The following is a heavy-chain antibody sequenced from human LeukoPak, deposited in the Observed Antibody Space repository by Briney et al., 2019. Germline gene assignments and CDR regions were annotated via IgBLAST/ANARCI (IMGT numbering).Heavy chain of an antibody. CDR1: GYTFTGYY. CDR3: ARTGLAWWDLPDY. J-gene: IGHJ4*02. V-gene: IGHV1-18*04. CDR2: ISANNGNT. D-gene: IGHD1-26*01. Sequence: ASVKVSCKASGYTFTGYYMHWVRQAPGQGLEWMGWISANNGNTNYAQKLQDRVTMTTDTSTSTAYVELRSLRSDDTAVYYCARTGLAWWDLPDYWGQGTLVTVSS.